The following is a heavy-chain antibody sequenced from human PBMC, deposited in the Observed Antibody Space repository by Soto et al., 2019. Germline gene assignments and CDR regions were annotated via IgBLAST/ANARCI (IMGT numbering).Heavy chain of an antibody. Sequence: QVQLVQSGAEVKKPGSSVKVSCKASGGTFSSYAINWVRQAPGQGLEWMGGIIPIFGTADYAQKFQGRVTITADQSTSTPYMELRSLRSEDTAVYYCAQCLLGVNYYYGMDVWGQGTTVTVSS. CDR1: GGTFSSYA. CDR2: IIPIFGTA. CDR3: AQCLLGVNYYYGMDV. V-gene: IGHV1-69*12. D-gene: IGHD3-16*01. J-gene: IGHJ6*02.